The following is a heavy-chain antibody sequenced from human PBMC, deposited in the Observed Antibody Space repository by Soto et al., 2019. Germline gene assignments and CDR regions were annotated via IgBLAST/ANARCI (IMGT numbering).Heavy chain of an antibody. J-gene: IGHJ4*02. V-gene: IGHV1-18*01. Sequence: QIQLLQSGPEVKKPGASVKVSCKTSGYTFTFSGINWVRQAPGQGLEWMGWISAYNGDSKYAQKFQDRATMTPETSTSTAYLELRTLRSDDTAVYYCARGQVAGGTIHYWGQGPLVTVSS. CDR1: GYTFTFSG. D-gene: IGHD6-19*01. CDR2: ISAYNGDS. CDR3: ARGQVAGGTIHY.